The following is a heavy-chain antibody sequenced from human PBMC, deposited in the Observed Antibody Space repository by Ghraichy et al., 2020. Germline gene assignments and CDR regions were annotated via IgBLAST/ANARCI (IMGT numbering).Heavy chain of an antibody. Sequence: GGSLRLSCAASGFTFSNYGMHWVRQAPGKGLEWVGVISNDGSNEYYADSVKGRFTISRDNSKNTLYLQMNSLRAEDTAVYYCAKDYRWIAVAGTWGYFDYWGQGTLVTVSS. CDR2: ISNDGSNE. D-gene: IGHD6-19*01. CDR3: AKDYRWIAVAGTWGYFDY. V-gene: IGHV3-30*18. CDR1: GFTFSNYG. J-gene: IGHJ4*02.